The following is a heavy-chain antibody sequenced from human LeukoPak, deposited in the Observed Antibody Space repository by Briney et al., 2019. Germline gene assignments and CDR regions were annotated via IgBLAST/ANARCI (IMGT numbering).Heavy chain of an antibody. V-gene: IGHV4-39*07. CDR2: IYYSGST. CDR3: ARSIRFLEWLPEANFDY. CDR1: GGSISSYY. Sequence: SETLSLTCTVSGGSISSYYWGWIRQPPGKGLEWIGSIYYSGSTYYNPSLKSRVTISVDTSKNQFSLKLSSVTAADTAVYYCARSIRFLEWLPEANFDYWGQGTLVTVSS. J-gene: IGHJ4*02. D-gene: IGHD3-3*01.